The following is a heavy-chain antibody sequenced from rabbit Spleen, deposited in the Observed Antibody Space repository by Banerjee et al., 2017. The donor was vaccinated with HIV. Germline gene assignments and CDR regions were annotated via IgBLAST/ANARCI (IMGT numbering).Heavy chain of an antibody. CDR2: IAGSSSGFT. J-gene: IGHJ6*01. V-gene: IGHV1S40*01. CDR1: GVSFSGSSY. D-gene: IGHD1-1*01. CDR3: ARDTSSSFSSYGMDL. Sequence: QSLEESGGDLVKPGASLTLTCIASGVSFSGSSYICWVRQAPGKGLEWISCIAGSSSGFTYSATWAKGRVPISKTSSTTVTLQMTSLTAADTATYFCARDTSSSFSSYGMDLWGQGTLVTVS.